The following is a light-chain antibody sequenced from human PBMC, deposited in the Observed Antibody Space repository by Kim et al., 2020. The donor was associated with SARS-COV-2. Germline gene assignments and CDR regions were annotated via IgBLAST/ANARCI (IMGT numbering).Light chain of an antibody. V-gene: IGKV1D-12*01. CDR3: QQSNTFPYT. CDR2: DAS. Sequence: SGSVGDIVTITCRASQDIKKWLAWYQQKPGTAPKLLIYDASSLQSGVPSRFSGSGSGTDFSLSISNLQPEDFATYYCQQSNTFPYTFGQGTKLEI. CDR1: QDIKKW. J-gene: IGKJ2*01.